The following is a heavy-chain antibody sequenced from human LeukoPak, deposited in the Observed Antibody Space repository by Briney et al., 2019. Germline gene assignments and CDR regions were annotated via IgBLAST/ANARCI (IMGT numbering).Heavy chain of an antibody. CDR1: GGSFSGYY. CDR3: ARDGGQKGFDP. V-gene: IGHV4-34*01. CDR2: INHSGST. J-gene: IGHJ5*02. Sequence: SETLSLTCAVYGGSFSGYYWSWIRQPPGKGLEWIGEINHSGSTNYNPSLKSRVTISVDTSKNQFSLKLSSVTAADTAVYYCARDGGQKGFDPWGQGTLVTVSS. D-gene: IGHD4-23*01.